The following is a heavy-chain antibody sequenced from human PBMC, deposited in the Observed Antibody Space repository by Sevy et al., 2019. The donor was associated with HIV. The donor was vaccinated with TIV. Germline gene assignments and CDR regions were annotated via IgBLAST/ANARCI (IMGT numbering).Heavy chain of an antibody. Sequence: SETLSLTCTVSGDSISSYYWSWIRQPAGKGLEWIGRIYTSGSTNYNPSLKSRVTMSVDTSKNQFSLKLSSVTAADTAVYYCARDEGLGQWLGAFDIWGQGTMVTVSS. CDR3: ARDEGLGQWLGAFDI. D-gene: IGHD6-19*01. J-gene: IGHJ3*02. V-gene: IGHV4-4*07. CDR1: GDSISSYY. CDR2: IYTSGST.